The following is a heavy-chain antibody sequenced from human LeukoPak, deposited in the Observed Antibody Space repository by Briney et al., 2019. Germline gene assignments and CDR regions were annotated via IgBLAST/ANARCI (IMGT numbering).Heavy chain of an antibody. CDR1: GGSMSSYF. CDR3: ARGGGILGNY. D-gene: IGHD3-16*01. CDR2: TYYSGSS. J-gene: IGHJ4*02. V-gene: IGHV4-59*01. Sequence: SETLSLTCTVSGGSMSSYFWSWMRQPPGKGLEWIGYTYYSGSSNYNPSLKSRVTMSVDTSKNQFSLKLSSVTAADTAVYYCARGGGILGNYWGQGTLVTVSS.